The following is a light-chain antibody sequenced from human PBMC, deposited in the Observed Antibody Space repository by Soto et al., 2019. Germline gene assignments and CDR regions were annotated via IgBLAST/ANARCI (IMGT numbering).Light chain of an antibody. V-gene: IGKV3-15*01. CDR3: LQYNDWPRT. Sequence: EIVMTQSPATLSVSPGERVTLSCRASQSVASYIAWYQQRPGQTPRLLMYGASTRATGFPARFSGSGSGTEFTLTISSLQSEDFAVYYCLQYNDWPRTFGQGTKVEIK. CDR2: GAS. CDR1: QSVASY. J-gene: IGKJ1*01.